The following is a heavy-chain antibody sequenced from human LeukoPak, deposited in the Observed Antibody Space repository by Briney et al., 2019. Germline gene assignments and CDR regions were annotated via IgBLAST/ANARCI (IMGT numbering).Heavy chain of an antibody. Sequence: SETLSLTCTVSGGPISSGDYYWSWLRQPPGTGLEWIGYIYYSGSTYYNPSLKSRVTISVDTSKNQFSLKLSSVTAAGTAVYYCARVTTVMLFDYWGQGTLVTVSS. D-gene: IGHD4-17*01. CDR1: GGPISSGDYY. J-gene: IGHJ4*02. V-gene: IGHV4-30-4*01. CDR2: IYYSGST. CDR3: ARVTTVMLFDY.